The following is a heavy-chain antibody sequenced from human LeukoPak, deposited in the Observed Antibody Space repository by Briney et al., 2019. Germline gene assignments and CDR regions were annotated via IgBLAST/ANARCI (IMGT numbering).Heavy chain of an antibody. CDR3: AKDLDSSDYYSDVFDI. V-gene: IGHV3-30*18. CDR2: ISYDGSNK. Sequence: GRSLRLSCAASGFTFSSYGMRWVRQAPGKGLEWVAVISYDGSNKYYADSVKGRFTISRDNSKNTLYLQMNSLRAEDTAVYYCAKDLDSSDYYSDVFDIWGQGTMVTVSS. J-gene: IGHJ3*02. CDR1: GFTFSSYG. D-gene: IGHD3-22*01.